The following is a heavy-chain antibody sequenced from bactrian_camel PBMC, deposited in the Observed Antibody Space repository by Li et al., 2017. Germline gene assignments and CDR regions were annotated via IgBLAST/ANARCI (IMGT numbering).Heavy chain of an antibody. CDR1: LNPTSDYC. J-gene: IGHJ6*01. D-gene: IGHD2*01. CDR2: IYTGDNSA. CDR3: AADSAALVRGAPEAADFGY. Sequence: QLVESGGGSVQAGGSLKLSCAASLNPTSDYCLGWFRQAPGKEREGVALIYTGDNSAYYDDSVKGRFTISLDNAKNSLYLQMNSLKREDTAMYYCAADSAALVRGAPEAADFGYWGQGSQVTVS. V-gene: IGHV3S28*01.